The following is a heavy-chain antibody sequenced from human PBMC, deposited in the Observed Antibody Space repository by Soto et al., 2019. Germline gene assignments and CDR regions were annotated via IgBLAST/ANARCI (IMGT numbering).Heavy chain of an antibody. J-gene: IGHJ6*03. D-gene: IGHD2-2*01. Sequence: PSETLSLTCTVSGGSISSSSYYWGWIRQPPGKGLEWIGSIYYSGSTYCNPSLKSRVTISVDTSKNQFSLKLSSVTAADTAVYYCARVAPFVVVPAYHYYMDVWGKGTTVTVSS. CDR1: GGSISSSSYY. V-gene: IGHV4-39*01. CDR3: ARVAPFVVVPAYHYYMDV. CDR2: IYYSGST.